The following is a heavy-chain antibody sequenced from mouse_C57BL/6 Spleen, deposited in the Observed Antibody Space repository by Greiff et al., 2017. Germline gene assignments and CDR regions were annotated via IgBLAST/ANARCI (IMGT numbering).Heavy chain of an antibody. CDR2: ISSGGSYT. CDR3: ARHRTTVVADYAMDY. Sequence: EVQGVESGGDLVKPGGSLKLSCAASGFTFSSYGMSWVRQTPDKRLEWVATISSGGSYTYYPDSVKGRFTISRDNAKNTLYLQMSSLKSEETAMYYCARHRTTVVADYAMDYWGQGTSVTVSS. V-gene: IGHV5-6*01. CDR1: GFTFSSYG. J-gene: IGHJ4*01. D-gene: IGHD1-1*01.